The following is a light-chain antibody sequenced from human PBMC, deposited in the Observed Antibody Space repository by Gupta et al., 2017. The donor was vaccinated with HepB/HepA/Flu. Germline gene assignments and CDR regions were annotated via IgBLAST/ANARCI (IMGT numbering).Light chain of an antibody. V-gene: IGLV2-14*01. CDR2: DVS. CDR1: SSDLGRYSY. CDR3: TSYTRSSTVI. Sequence: QSALTQPASMSGSPGQSITISCTGTSSDLGRYSYVAWYQQHPDKAPKLMIYDVSNRPSGVSDRFSGSKSGNTASLTISGLQAEDEADYYCTSYTRSSTVIFGGGIKLTVL. J-gene: IGLJ2*01.